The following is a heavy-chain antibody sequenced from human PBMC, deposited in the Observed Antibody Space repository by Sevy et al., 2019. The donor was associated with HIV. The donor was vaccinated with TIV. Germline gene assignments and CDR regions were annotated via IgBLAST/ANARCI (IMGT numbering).Heavy chain of an antibody. Sequence: SETLSLTRTVSGDSISNGDYYWGWIRQPPGKGPEWIGSIYYSGSTYYNPSLMSRVTISVDTSRNQFSLKLSSMTAADTAVYYCARPQYGGSHLLFDYWGQGTLVTVSS. CDR3: ARPQYGGSHLLFDY. CDR2: IYYSGST. J-gene: IGHJ4*02. V-gene: IGHV4-39*01. CDR1: GDSISNGDYY. D-gene: IGHD5-12*01.